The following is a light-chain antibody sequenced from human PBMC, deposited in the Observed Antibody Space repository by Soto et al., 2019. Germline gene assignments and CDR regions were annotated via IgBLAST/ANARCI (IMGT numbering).Light chain of an antibody. CDR3: QHYNSYSEA. CDR2: KAS. V-gene: IGKV1-5*03. CDR1: QTISSW. J-gene: IGKJ1*01. Sequence: DNQMTQSPSTLSGYVGDRVTITCRASQTISSWLAWYQQKPGKAPKLLIYKASTLKSGVPSRFSGSGSGTEYTLTICTLQPDDFATYYSQHYNSYSEAFGQGTRWIS.